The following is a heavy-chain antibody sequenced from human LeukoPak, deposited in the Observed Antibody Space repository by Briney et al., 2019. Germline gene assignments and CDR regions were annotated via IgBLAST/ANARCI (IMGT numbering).Heavy chain of an antibody. CDR1: GGPFSGYF. D-gene: IGHD3-10*01. Sequence: SETLPLTCAVSGGPFSGYFWSWIRQSSGKGLEWIGEIHNSGTTNYNPSLNSRVTISEDTSKNQFYLNLSSVTAADTAVYYCARRYYYNLGSFPFDFWGQGTLVTVFS. J-gene: IGHJ4*02. CDR2: IHNSGTT. CDR3: ARRYYYNLGSFPFDF. V-gene: IGHV4-34*01.